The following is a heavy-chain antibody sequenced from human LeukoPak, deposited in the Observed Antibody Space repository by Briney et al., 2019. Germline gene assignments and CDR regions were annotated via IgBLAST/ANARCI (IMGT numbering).Heavy chain of an antibody. D-gene: IGHD2-21*02. J-gene: IGHJ4*02. CDR1: GGSISSGGYY. CDR3: ARVSGEVVTAIPYFDY. V-gene: IGHV4-31*03. Sequence: SETLSLTCTVSGGSISSGGYYWSWIRQHPGKGLEWIGYIYYSGSTYYNPPLKSRVTISVDTSKNQFSLKLSSVTAADTAVYYCARVSGEVVTAIPYFDYWGQGTLVTVSS. CDR2: IYYSGST.